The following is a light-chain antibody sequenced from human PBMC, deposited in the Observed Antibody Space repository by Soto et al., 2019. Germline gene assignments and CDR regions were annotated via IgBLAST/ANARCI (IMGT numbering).Light chain of an antibody. CDR3: QQSYSIPYT. Sequence: DIQLTQSPSSLSASVGDRVTITCRASQTISRNLNWYQQKPGEAPKLLMYVVSSLQGGVPSRFSGSESGTDYTLTISSLQPDDSATYYCQQSYSIPYTFGQGTKLEIK. CDR1: QTISRN. J-gene: IGKJ2*01. V-gene: IGKV1-39*01. CDR2: VVS.